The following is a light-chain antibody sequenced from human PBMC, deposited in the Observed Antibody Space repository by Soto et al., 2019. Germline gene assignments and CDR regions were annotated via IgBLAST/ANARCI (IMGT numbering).Light chain of an antibody. V-gene: IGKV3-20*01. J-gene: IGKJ1*01. Sequence: EFVLTQSPGTLSLSPGERATLSCRASQSVSSTYLAWYQQKPGQAPRLLIYGASNRATGIPDRFSGSGSGTDFTLTISRLEPEDFAVYYCQQYGGSSWTFGQGTRVDI. CDR1: QSVSSTY. CDR2: GAS. CDR3: QQYGGSSWT.